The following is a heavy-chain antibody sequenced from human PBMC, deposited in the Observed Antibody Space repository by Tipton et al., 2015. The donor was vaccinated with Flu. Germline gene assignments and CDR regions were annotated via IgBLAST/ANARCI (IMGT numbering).Heavy chain of an antibody. J-gene: IGHJ4*02. Sequence: TLSLTCTVSGDSISGDYYWGWIRQPPGKGLEWIGNIFHTGSSYHNPSLKSRVSISVDTSKNKFSLKLRSVTAADTAVYYCASRTRSTLDYWGQGTLVTVSS. V-gene: IGHV4-38-2*02. CDR3: ASRTRSTLDY. CDR2: IFHTGSS. CDR1: GDSISGDYY. D-gene: IGHD2-2*01.